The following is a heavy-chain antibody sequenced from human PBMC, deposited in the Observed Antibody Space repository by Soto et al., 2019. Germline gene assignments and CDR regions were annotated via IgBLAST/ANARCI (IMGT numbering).Heavy chain of an antibody. D-gene: IGHD1-26*01. Sequence: PSETLSLTCIISGGSIRVYYWSWIRQSPGQGLEWIGYIYDNGSPYYNPSLKSRVIISADTSKNQISLKLTSATAADTAVYYCARGVGSSPPRYWGRGTLVTVSS. CDR2: IYDNGSP. V-gene: IGHV4-59*01. CDR1: GGSIRVYY. CDR3: ARGVGSSPPRY. J-gene: IGHJ4*02.